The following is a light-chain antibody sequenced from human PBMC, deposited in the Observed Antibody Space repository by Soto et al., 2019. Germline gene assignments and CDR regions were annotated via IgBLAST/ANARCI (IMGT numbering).Light chain of an antibody. Sequence: IAWRQSPGTLTWCSGYGETLSCVASHSVSSNDLAWYQHKPGQAPRLLIYGASSRATGIPDRFSGSGSGLDLTLTISRREREDHAEYSGQQNGSAATFGEGTKVDIK. CDR1: HSVSSND. V-gene: IGKV3-20*01. J-gene: IGKJ4*01. CDR3: QQNGSAAT. CDR2: GAS.